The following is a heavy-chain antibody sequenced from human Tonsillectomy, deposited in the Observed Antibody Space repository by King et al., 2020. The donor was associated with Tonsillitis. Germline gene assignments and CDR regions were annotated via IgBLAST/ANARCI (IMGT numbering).Heavy chain of an antibody. Sequence: LQLQESGPGLVKPSETLSLTCTVSGGFINIYTYYWACIRQPPGEGLEWIGSSFYSGSTYYNSSLRSRDTIFVDTSKKLFSLKLTSVTASDTAVYYCAKPSIAVAGRGWFDPWGQGTLVTVSS. D-gene: IGHD6-19*01. CDR1: GGFINIYTYY. V-gene: IGHV4-39*01. CDR3: AKPSIAVAGRGWFDP. J-gene: IGHJ5*02. CDR2: SFYSGST.